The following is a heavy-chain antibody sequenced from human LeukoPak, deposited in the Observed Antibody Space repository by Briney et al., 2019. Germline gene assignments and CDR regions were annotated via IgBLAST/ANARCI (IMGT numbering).Heavy chain of an antibody. Sequence: GGSLRLSCAASGFTFSTYWMHWVRQAPGKGLVWVSDISSDGSTTNYADSVKGRFTISRDNAKNTLYLQMNSLRAEDTAVYYCARLSGTTTRDFDYWGQGTLVTVSS. D-gene: IGHD6-19*01. CDR2: ISSDGSTT. CDR3: ARLSGTTTRDFDY. CDR1: GFTFSTYW. J-gene: IGHJ4*02. V-gene: IGHV3-74*01.